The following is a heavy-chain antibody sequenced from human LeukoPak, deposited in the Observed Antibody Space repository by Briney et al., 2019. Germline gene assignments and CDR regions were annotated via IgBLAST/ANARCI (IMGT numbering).Heavy chain of an antibody. CDR3: ARDTVYYYYYMDV. J-gene: IGHJ6*03. D-gene: IGHD4-11*01. CDR1: GGSISSYY. CDR2: IYTSGST. V-gene: IGHV4-4*07. Sequence: SETLSLTCTVSGGSISSYYWGWIRQPPGKGLDWIGRIYTSGSTNYNPSLKSRVTMSVDTSKNQFSLKLSSVTAADTAVYYCARDTVYYYYYMDVWGKGTTVTVSS.